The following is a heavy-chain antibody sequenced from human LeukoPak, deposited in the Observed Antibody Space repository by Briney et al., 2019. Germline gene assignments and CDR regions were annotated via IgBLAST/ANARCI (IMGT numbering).Heavy chain of an antibody. CDR3: ARNGVSNDFDY. CDR1: GYTFTSYY. V-gene: IGHV1-46*01. CDR2: INPSGGST. Sequence: ASVKASCKASGYTFTSYYMHWVRQAPGQGLEWMGIINPSGGSTSYAQKFQGWVTMTRDTSISTAYMELSRLRSDDTAVYYCARNGVSNDFDYWGQGTLVTVSS. J-gene: IGHJ4*02. D-gene: IGHD4-17*01.